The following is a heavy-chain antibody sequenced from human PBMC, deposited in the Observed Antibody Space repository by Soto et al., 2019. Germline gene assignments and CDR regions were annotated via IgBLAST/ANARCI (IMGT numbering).Heavy chain of an antibody. CDR1: GYTFTSHY. CDR3: ASRARYYYDSSGYYYTHYYFDY. J-gene: IGHJ4*02. V-gene: IGHV1-46*01. CDR2: INPGGGSR. Sequence: ASVKVSCKASGYTFTSHYMHWVRQAPGQGLEWMGIINPGGGSRNYAQKFQGRVTMTRDTSASTAYMELSSLRSEDTAVYYCASRARYYYDSSGYYYTHYYFDYWGQGTLVTVSS. D-gene: IGHD3-22*01.